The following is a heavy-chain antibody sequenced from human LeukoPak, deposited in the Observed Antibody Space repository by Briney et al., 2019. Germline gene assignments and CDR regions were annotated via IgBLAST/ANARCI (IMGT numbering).Heavy chain of an antibody. D-gene: IGHD3-10*01. J-gene: IGHJ4*02. V-gene: IGHV1-24*01. CDR2: IRPETGEP. CDR1: GYTLTELS. Sequence: ASVTVSCTVSGYTLTELSMHWVRQAPGKGLEWVGGIRPETGEPIFAQKFRGRVTITEDTFTDTGYLELRGLTSEETAVYYCSTDSGRSYFYFDFWGQGTLVTVSS. CDR3: STDSGRSYFYFDF.